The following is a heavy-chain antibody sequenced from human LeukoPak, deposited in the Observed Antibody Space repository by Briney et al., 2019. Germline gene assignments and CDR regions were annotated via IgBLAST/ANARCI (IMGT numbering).Heavy chain of an antibody. CDR3: ATISAQTFDI. J-gene: IGHJ3*02. V-gene: IGHV3-7*01. CDR2: IKPDGSDK. CDR1: GFSFRSHW. D-gene: IGHD5-24*01. Sequence: GGSLRLSCVGSGFSFRSHWVNSVRQSPGKGLEWVANIKPDGSDKYYVDSARGRFTVSRDNAKNSAFPQMNSLRAEDTAIYYCATISAQTFDIWGQGTLVSVSS.